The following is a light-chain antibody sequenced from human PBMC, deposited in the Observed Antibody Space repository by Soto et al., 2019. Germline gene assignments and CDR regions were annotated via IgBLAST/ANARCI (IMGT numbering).Light chain of an antibody. CDR1: QSVSSN. J-gene: IGKJ1*01. V-gene: IGKV3-15*01. CDR3: QQYNIWPWT. CDR2: GAS. Sequence: ERVMTQSPATLSVSPGERATLSCRASQSVSSNLAWYQQKPGQAPRLLIYGASTRATGIPARFSGSGSGTEFTLNISSLQSADFAVYYCQQYNIWPWTFGQGTKVEIK.